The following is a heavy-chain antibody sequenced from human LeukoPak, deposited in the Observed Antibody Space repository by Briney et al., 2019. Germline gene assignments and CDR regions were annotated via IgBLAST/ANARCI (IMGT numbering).Heavy chain of an antibody. D-gene: IGHD5/OR15-5a*01. J-gene: IGHJ2*01. V-gene: IGHV4-34*01. CDR2: INYSGST. CDR1: GGSFSNYY. CDR3: VRRSTPFDL. Sequence: SETLSLTCAVYGGSFSNYYWSWLRQPPGKGLEWIGEINYSGSTNYNPSLKSRVTISIDTFKTQFSLKVSSVTAADTAVYYCVRRSTPFDLWGRGNLVTVSS.